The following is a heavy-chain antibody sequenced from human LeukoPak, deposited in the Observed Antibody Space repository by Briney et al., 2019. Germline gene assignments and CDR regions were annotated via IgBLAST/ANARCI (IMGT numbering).Heavy chain of an antibody. V-gene: IGHV3-48*02. CDR3: AREGSVSKDY. J-gene: IGHJ4*02. CDR2: IGSSSSII. Sequence: GGSLRLSCAASGFTFSDYSMNWVRQAPGKGLEWVSYIGSSSSIIYYADSVKGRFTISRDNAKNSLYLQMNSLRDEDTAVYYCAREGSVSKDYWGQGTLVTVSS. CDR1: GFTFSDYS.